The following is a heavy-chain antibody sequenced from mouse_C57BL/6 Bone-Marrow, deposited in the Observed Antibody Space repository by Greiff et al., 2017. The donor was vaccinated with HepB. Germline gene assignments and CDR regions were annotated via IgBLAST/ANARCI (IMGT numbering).Heavy chain of an antibody. CDR1: GFTFSTSG. CDR2: INAGGTYT. D-gene: IGHD2-14*01. V-gene: IGHV5-6*01. Sequence: EVQVVESGGDLVKPGRSLKLSCAASGFTFSTSGMSWVRQTPDKRLEWVAAINAGGTYTYYANSVRGRFTISRDTAKNTLFLLMSSLKSEDSAIYYCARDRFDYYFDYWGQGTTLTVSS. J-gene: IGHJ2*01. CDR3: ARDRFDYYFDY.